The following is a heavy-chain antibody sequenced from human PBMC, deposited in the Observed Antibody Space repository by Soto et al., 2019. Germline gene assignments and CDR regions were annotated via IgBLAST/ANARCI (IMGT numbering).Heavy chain of an antibody. J-gene: IGHJ6*02. CDR2: IDDTGSA. V-gene: IGHV4-59*12. D-gene: IGHD3-3*01. CDR1: GVSITKYY. Sequence: KSSETLSLTCDVSGVSITKYYWTWVRQPPRQGLEWIGYIDDTGSARYTPSLEGRATISLDTSTNQVTLTLSSVTAADTAVYFCAKVHDFRNYYAHCAFDVWGQGPSVTVSS. CDR3: AKVHDFRNYYAHCAFDV.